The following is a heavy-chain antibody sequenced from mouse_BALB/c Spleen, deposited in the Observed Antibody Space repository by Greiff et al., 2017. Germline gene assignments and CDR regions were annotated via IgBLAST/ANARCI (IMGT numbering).Heavy chain of an antibody. J-gene: IGHJ4*01. D-gene: IGHD1-2*01. Sequence: EVKVVESGGDLVKPGGSLKLSCAASGFTFSSYGMSWVRQTPDKRLEWVATISSGGSYTYYPDSVKGRFTISRDNAKNTLYLQMSSLKSEDTAMYYCARQLTAGYAMDYWGQGTSVTVSS. CDR3: ARQLTAGYAMDY. CDR2: ISSGGSYT. V-gene: IGHV5-6*01. CDR1: GFTFSSYG.